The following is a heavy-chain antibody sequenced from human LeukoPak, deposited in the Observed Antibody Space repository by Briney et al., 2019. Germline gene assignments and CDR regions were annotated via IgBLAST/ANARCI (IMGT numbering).Heavy chain of an antibody. V-gene: IGHV4-34*01. D-gene: IGHD6-13*01. CDR1: GFTVSSNS. J-gene: IGHJ4*02. CDR3: ARVRQQLVTFDY. Sequence: GSLRLSCTVSGFTVSSNSMNWVRQPPGKGLEWIGEINHSGSTNYNPSLKSRVTISVDTSKSQFSLKLSSVTAADTAVYYCARVRQQLVTFDYWGQGTLVTVSS. CDR2: INHSGST.